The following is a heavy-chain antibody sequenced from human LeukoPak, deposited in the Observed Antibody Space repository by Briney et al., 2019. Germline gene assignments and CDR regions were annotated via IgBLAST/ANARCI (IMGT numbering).Heavy chain of an antibody. CDR2: INHSGST. V-gene: IGHV4-34*01. CDR3: ARGRGSSRLNWFDP. Sequence: SETLSLTCAVYGGSFSGYYWSWIRQPPGKGLEWIGEINHSGSTNYNPSLKSRVTISVDTSKNQFSLKLSSVTAADTAVYYCARGRGSSRLNWFDPWGQGTLVTVSS. CDR1: GGSFSGYY. D-gene: IGHD6-13*01. J-gene: IGHJ5*02.